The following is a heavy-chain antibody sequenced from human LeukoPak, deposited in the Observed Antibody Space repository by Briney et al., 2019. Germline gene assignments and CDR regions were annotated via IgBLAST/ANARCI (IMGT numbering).Heavy chain of an antibody. Sequence: EASVKVSCKASGYTFTSYAINWVRQATGQGLEWMGWMNPNIGNTGYAQKFQGRVTITRDTSISTAYMELSSLRSEDTAVYSCARQDTYYYDSSGYDYGGQGPRVTVSS. CDR1: GYTFTSYA. V-gene: IGHV1-8*03. CDR3: ARQDTYYYDSSGYDY. J-gene: IGHJ4*02. D-gene: IGHD3-22*01. CDR2: MNPNIGNT.